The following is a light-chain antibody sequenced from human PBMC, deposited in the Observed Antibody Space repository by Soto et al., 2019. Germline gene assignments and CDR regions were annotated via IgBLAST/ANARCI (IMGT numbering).Light chain of an antibody. CDR1: QSISSW. CDR3: QQANSFPIT. CDR2: AAS. Sequence: DIQMTQSPSTLSASVGDRVTITCRASQSISSWLAWYQQKPGKAPKLLIYAASSLQSGVPSRFSGSGSGTDFTLNISSLQPEDFATYYCQQANSFPITFGQGTRLDIK. J-gene: IGKJ5*01. V-gene: IGKV1-12*01.